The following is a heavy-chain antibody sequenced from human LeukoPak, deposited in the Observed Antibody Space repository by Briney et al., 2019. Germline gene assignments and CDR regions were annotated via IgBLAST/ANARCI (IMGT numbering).Heavy chain of an antibody. Sequence: ASVKVSCRASGYTFTSYDINWVRQAPGQGLEWMGWISSYNGNTNYAQKLQGRVTMTTDTSTSTAYMELRSLRSDDTAVYFCARWDNYYDSSGYYVPSDYWGQGTLVTVSS. V-gene: IGHV1-18*01. D-gene: IGHD3-22*01. J-gene: IGHJ4*02. CDR3: ARWDNYYDSSGYYVPSDY. CDR1: GYTFTSYD. CDR2: ISSYNGNT.